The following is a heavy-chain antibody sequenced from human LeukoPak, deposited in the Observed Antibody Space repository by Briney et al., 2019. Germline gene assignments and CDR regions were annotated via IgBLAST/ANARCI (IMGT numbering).Heavy chain of an antibody. Sequence: GGSLRLSCAASGFTFSSYEMNWVRQAPGKGLGWVSYIGTSGSTTYYADSVKGRFTVSRDNAKNSLYLQMNSLRADDTAVYYCARDLSVLKGYSYYGMDVWGQGTTVTVSS. CDR3: ARDLSVLKGYSYYGMDV. CDR2: IGTSGSTT. V-gene: IGHV3-48*03. CDR1: GFTFSSYE. D-gene: IGHD3-16*01. J-gene: IGHJ6*02.